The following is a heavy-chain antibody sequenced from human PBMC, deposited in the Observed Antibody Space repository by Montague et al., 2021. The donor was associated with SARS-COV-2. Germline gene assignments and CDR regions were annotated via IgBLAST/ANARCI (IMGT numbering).Heavy chain of an antibody. D-gene: IGHD3-10*01. CDR1: GFTFSSYS. CDR3: ARERTVGIITGYYYYGVDV. V-gene: IGHV3-21*01. Sequence: SRRLSLSASGFTFSSYSMNWVRQAPGKGLEWVSSISSSSSYIYYADSVKGRFTISRDNAKNSLYLQMNSLRAEDTAVYFCARERTVGIITGYYYYGVDVWGQGTTVTVSS. J-gene: IGHJ6*02. CDR2: ISSSSSYI.